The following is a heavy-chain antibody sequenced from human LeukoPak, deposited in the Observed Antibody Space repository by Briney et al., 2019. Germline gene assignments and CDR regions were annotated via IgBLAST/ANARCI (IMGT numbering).Heavy chain of an antibody. V-gene: IGHV4-39*01. J-gene: IGHJ3*02. CDR1: GGSISSSSYY. CDR3: ASPTNAYDSSGYYPGGAFDI. Sequence: SETLSLTCTVSGGSISSSSYYWGWIRQPPGKGLEWIGLIYDSGSTYYNPSLKSRVTISVDTSKNQFSLKLSSVTAADTAVYYCASPTNAYDSSGYYPGGAFDIWGQGTMVT. CDR2: IYDSGST. D-gene: IGHD3-22*01.